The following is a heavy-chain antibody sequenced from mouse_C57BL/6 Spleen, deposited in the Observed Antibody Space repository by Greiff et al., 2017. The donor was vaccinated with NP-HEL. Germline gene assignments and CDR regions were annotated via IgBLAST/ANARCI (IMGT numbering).Heavy chain of an antibody. Sequence: VQLQQPGAELVKPGASVKLSCKASGYTFTSYWMQWVKQRPGQGLEWIGEIDPSDSYTNYNQKFKGKATLSVDTSTSPAYMQLSSLTSEDSALYYCARDDYWGQGTTLTVSS. CDR3: ARDDY. V-gene: IGHV1-50*01. CDR1: GYTFTSYW. J-gene: IGHJ2*01. CDR2: IDPSDSYT.